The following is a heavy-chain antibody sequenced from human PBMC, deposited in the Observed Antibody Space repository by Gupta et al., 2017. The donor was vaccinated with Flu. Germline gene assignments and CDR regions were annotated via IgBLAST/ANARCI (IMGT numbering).Heavy chain of an antibody. CDR3: AKGPHSSWYSEFDY. Sequence: EVQLVESGGGLVQPGRSLRLSCAASGFTFDDYAMHWVRQAPGKGLEWVSGISWNSGSIGYADSVKGRFTISRDNAKNSLYLQMNSLRAEDTALYYCAKGPHSSWYSEFDYWGQGTLVTVSS. J-gene: IGHJ4*02. CDR1: GFTFDDYA. V-gene: IGHV3-9*01. CDR2: ISWNSGSI. D-gene: IGHD6-13*01.